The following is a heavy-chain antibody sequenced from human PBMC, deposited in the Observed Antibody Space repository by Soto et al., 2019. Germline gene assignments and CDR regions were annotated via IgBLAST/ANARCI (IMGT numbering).Heavy chain of an antibody. V-gene: IGHV4-59*01. CDR1: GGSITSSY. Sequence: GPGPVPPSETLSLTCTVSGGSITSSYWSWIRRPPGKGLEWIAYIYDTGISGYTPSTSYNPSLKSRVTMSVGTSKSQFSLKLTSVTAADTAVYYCARGEDAFFYYGLDVWGQGITVTVSS. J-gene: IGHJ6*02. CDR2: IYDTGISGYTPST. CDR3: ARGEDAFFYYGLDV.